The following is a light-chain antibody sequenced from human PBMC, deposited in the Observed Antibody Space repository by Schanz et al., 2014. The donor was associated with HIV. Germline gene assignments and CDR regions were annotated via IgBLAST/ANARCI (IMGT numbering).Light chain of an antibody. V-gene: IGLV2-14*03. CDR1: SNDVGHFNY. CDR2: DVT. CDR3: CSYARSGV. Sequence: QSVLTQPASVSGSPGQSVTISCTGTSNDVGHFNYVSWHQHQPGKAPKLLIYDVTHRPSGVSNRFSGSKSGNTASLTISGLQAEDEADYYCCSYARSGVFGGGTKLTVL. J-gene: IGLJ3*02.